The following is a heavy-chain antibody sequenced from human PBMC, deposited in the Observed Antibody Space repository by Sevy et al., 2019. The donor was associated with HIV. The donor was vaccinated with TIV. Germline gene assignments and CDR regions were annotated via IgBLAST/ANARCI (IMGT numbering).Heavy chain of an antibody. CDR2: VSGSGDRT. V-gene: IGHV3-23*01. CDR1: GFTFNTYA. J-gene: IGHJ4*02. D-gene: IGHD1-26*01. CDR3: AKLSSFLVGGTYFDY. Sequence: GWSLRLSCAASGFTFNTYAMSWVRQAPGKGLKWVSAVSGSGDRTYYADSVKGRFTISRDNSKNTVHLQMNSLRAEDTAVYYCAKLSSFLVGGTYFDYWGQGTLVTVSS.